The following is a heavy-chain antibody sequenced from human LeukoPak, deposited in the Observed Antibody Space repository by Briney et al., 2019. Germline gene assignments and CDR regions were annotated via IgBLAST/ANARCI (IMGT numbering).Heavy chain of an antibody. V-gene: IGHV3-48*03. CDR1: GFTFSSYE. CDR2: ISSSGSTI. D-gene: IGHD4-23*01. J-gene: IGHJ4*02. CDR3: ARANYGGNSGYYDYIDY. Sequence: PGGSLRLSCAASGFTFSSYEMNWVRQAPGKGLEWVSYISSSGSTIYYADSVKGRFTISRDNAKNSLYLQMNSLRAEDTAVYYCARANYGGNSGYYDYIDYWGQGTLVTVSS.